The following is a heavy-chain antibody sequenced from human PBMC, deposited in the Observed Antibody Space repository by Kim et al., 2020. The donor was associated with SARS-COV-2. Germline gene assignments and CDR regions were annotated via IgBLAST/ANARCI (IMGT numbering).Heavy chain of an antibody. CDR3: ARALGSTGFYH. CDR1: GGSLIGYY. CDR2: VTHGGST. Sequence: SETLSLTCSVSGGSLIGYYWAWIRQTPGKGLEWIGEVTHGGSTNYSPSLKDRVSISVDMSKRQFSLKLASVTAADTAVYFCARALGSTGFYHWGQGTLVTVSS. V-gene: IGHV4-34*01. D-gene: IGHD2-8*02. J-gene: IGHJ4*02.